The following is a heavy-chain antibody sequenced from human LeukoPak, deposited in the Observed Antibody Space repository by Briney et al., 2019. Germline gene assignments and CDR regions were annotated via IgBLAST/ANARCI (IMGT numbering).Heavy chain of an antibody. J-gene: IGHJ4*02. CDR3: ARGTSTSCLY. D-gene: IGHD2-2*01. V-gene: IGHV1-2*02. CDR1: GYTFTGYY. Sequence: ASEKVSCKASGYTFTGYYMHWVRQAPGQGLEWMGWINPNSGGTNYAQEFQGRVTMTRDTSISTAYMELSRLRSDDTAVYYCARGTSTSCLYWGQGTLVTVSS. CDR2: INPNSGGT.